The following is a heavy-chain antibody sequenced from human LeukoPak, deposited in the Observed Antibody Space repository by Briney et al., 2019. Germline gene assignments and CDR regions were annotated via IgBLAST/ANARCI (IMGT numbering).Heavy chain of an antibody. V-gene: IGHV3-7*01. CDR3: ARDLYYFDSSGYYASDL. D-gene: IGHD3-22*01. J-gene: IGHJ5*02. Sequence: GGSLRLSCAASGFTFSDYWMSWVRQAPGKWLEWVANIKQDGSEKNYVDSLRGRFTISRDNAKNSLDLQMNSLRAEDTAVYFCARDLYYFDSSGYYASDLWGQGTLVTVSS. CDR1: GFTFSDYW. CDR2: IKQDGSEK.